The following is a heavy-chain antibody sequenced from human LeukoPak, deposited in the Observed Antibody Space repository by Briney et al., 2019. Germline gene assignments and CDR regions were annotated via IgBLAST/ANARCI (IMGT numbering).Heavy chain of an antibody. V-gene: IGHV3-23*01. Sequence: GGSLRLSCAASGFTFSSYAMSWVRQAPGKGLEWVSAISGSGGSTYYADSVKGRFTISRDNSKNTLYLQMNSLRAEDTAVYYCAKDPDIVVVPAALEDNFDYWGQGTLVTVSS. CDR1: GFTFSSYA. CDR2: ISGSGGST. CDR3: AKDPDIVVVPAALEDNFDY. J-gene: IGHJ4*02. D-gene: IGHD2-2*01.